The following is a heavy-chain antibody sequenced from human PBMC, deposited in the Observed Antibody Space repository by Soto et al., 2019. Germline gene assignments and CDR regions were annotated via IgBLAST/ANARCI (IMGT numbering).Heavy chain of an antibody. D-gene: IGHD2-15*01. CDR2: ISYDGSNK. CDR3: ASGSGYGYNEREFDY. CDR1: GFTFSSYA. J-gene: IGHJ4*02. V-gene: IGHV3-30-3*01. Sequence: QVQLVESGGGVVQPGRSLRLSCAASGFTFSSYAMHWVRQATGKGLERVAVISYDGSNKYYSDTVKGRFTISRDNSKNTLYLHMKKLRSEDMDVYYCASGSGYGYNEREFDYRGQGTLVTVSS.